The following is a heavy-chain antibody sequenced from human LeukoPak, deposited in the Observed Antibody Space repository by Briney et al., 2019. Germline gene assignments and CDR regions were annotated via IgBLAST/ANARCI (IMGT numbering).Heavy chain of an antibody. J-gene: IGHJ4*02. CDR2: ISSSSRTI. CDR3: AKGPYSSSWYYFDY. D-gene: IGHD6-13*01. V-gene: IGHV3-48*01. Sequence: GGSLRLSCAASGFTFSSYNMNWVRQAPGKGLEWVSYISSSSRTIYYADSVKGRLTISRDNSKNTLYLQMNSLRAEDTAVYYCAKGPYSSSWYYFDYWGQGTLVTVSS. CDR1: GFTFSSYN.